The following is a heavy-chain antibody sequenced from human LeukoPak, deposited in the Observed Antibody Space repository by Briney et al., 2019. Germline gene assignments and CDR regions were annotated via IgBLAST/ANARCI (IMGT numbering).Heavy chain of an antibody. Sequence: GGSLRLSCAASGFTLNNDAMSWVRQAPGKGLEWVSAINGDTTHYAGSVKGRFTISRDNAKNLLSLQMDSLRVEDTAIYYCARDPRTVQIWGQGTLVTVSS. V-gene: IGHV3-23*01. D-gene: IGHD1-1*01. CDR2: INGDTT. CDR1: GFTLNNDA. CDR3: ARDPRTVQI. J-gene: IGHJ4*02.